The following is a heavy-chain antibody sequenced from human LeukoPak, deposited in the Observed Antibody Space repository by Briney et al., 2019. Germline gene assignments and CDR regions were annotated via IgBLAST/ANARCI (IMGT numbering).Heavy chain of an antibody. Sequence: GGSLRLSCAASGFTVSSNYMSSVRQAPGKGLEWVSVIYSGGSTYYADSVKGRLTISRDNSKNTLYLQMNSLRAEDTAVYYCARAPGKYNWNYDPWFDPWGQGTLVTVSS. D-gene: IGHD1-7*01. V-gene: IGHV3-53*01. CDR3: ARAPGKYNWNYDPWFDP. J-gene: IGHJ5*02. CDR2: IYSGGST. CDR1: GFTVSSNY.